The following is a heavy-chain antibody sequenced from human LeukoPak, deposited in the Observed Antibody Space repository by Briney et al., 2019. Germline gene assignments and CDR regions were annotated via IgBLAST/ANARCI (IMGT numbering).Heavy chain of an antibody. J-gene: IGHJ3*02. CDR3: ARLYCRGGSCYSGDAFDI. D-gene: IGHD2-15*01. CDR1: GFTFSSYA. V-gene: IGHV3-48*02. Sequence: QPGGSLRLSCAASGFTFSSYAMSWVRQAPGKGLEWVSYISTSSSTIYYADSVKGRFTISRDNAKNSLYLQMSSLRDDDTAVYYCARLYCRGGSCYSGDAFDIWGQGTMVTVSS. CDR2: ISTSSSTI.